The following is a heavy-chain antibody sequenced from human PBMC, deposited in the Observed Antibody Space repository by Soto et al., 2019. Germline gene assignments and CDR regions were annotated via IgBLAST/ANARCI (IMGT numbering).Heavy chain of an antibody. CDR3: AKDKDWSGVYGMDV. CDR2: INGGSTT. D-gene: IGHD3-3*01. Sequence: EVQLLESGGGLVQPGGSLRLSCAASGFSFSSYAMNWVRQAPGKGLEWVTTINGGSTTYYADSVKGRFTISRDNSKNTLYLQMNGLRAEDTAVYYCAKDKDWSGVYGMDVWGQGTKVTVSS. CDR1: GFSFSSYA. J-gene: IGHJ6*02. V-gene: IGHV3-23*01.